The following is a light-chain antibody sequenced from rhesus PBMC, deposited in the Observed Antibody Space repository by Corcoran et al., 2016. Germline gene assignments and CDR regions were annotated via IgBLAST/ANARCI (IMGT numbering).Light chain of an antibody. CDR3: LQHSNWPHS. CDR2: GSA. CDR1: QSVSSS. V-gene: IGKV3-24*03. J-gene: IGKJ2*01. Sequence: EIVMTQSPATLSLSPGERATLSCRASQSVSSSLAWYQQKPGQAPRLLSYGSARRATGIPDRFSGSGSGTEFTLTISSLGPGDVAVYCCLQHSNWPHSFGQGTKVEIK.